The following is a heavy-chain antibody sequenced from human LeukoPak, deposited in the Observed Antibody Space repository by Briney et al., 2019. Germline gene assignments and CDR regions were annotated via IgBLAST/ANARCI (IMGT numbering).Heavy chain of an antibody. CDR2: INHDGSKK. CDR3: ARVAVWGNLALPDRNVDY. CDR1: EFTFSSYW. Sequence: PGGSLRLSCAASEFTFSSYWMTWVRQAPGKGLEWVAYINHDGSKKYYVDSVKGRFTISRDNAKNSLYLQMNSLRAEDTAVYYGARVAVWGNLALPDRNVDYWGQGTLVTVSS. J-gene: IGHJ4*02. D-gene: IGHD3-16*01. V-gene: IGHV3-7*01.